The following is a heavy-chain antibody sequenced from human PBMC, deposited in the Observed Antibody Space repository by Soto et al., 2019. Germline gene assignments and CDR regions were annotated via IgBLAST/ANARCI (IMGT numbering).Heavy chain of an antibody. V-gene: IGHV1-3*01. Sequence: ASVKVSCKASGYTFTSYAMHWVRQAPGQRLEWMGWINAGNGNTKYSQKFQGRVTITRDTSASTAYMELSSLRSEDTAVYYCAGFSKAYYDFWSGYSPDYYGMDVWGQGTTVTVSS. J-gene: IGHJ6*02. CDR3: AGFSKAYYDFWSGYSPDYYGMDV. D-gene: IGHD3-3*01. CDR2: INAGNGNT. CDR1: GYTFTSYA.